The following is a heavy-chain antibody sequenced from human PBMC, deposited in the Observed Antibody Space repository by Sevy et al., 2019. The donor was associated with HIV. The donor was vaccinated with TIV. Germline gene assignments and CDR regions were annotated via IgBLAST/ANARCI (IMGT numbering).Heavy chain of an antibody. V-gene: IGHV3-30*03. D-gene: IGHD6-19*01. CDR1: GFTFSSYG. CDR2: ISYDGSNK. CDR3: ARESIAVAGIGYYFKY. J-gene: IGHJ4*02. Sequence: GGSLRLSCAASGFTFSSYGMHWVRQAPGKGLEWVAVISYDGSNKYYADSVKGRFTISRDNSKNTLYLQMNSLRAEDTAVYYCARESIAVAGIGYYFKYWGQGALVTVSS.